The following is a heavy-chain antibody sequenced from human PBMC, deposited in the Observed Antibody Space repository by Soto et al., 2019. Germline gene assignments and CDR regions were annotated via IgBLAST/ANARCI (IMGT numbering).Heavy chain of an antibody. V-gene: IGHV3-9*01. CDR1: GFTFDDYA. D-gene: IGHD5-18*01. CDR2: IIWNSGSI. J-gene: IGHJ6*02. Sequence: PGGSLRLSCAASGFTFDDYAMHWVRQAPGKGLEWVSTIIWNSGSIGYADSVKGRFTISRDNAKNSLYLQMNSLRAEDTALYFCAKDQGRGYTYGALEIGYYGMDVWSQGTTVTVSS. CDR3: AKDQGRGYTYGALEIGYYGMDV.